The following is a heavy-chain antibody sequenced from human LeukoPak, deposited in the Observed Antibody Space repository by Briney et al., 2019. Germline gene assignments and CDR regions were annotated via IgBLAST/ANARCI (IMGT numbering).Heavy chain of an antibody. J-gene: IGHJ4*02. CDR1: GYTFTGYY. CDR3: ARDGRYYYDSSGYYYVYDY. CDR2: INPNSGGT. V-gene: IGHV1-2*02. D-gene: IGHD3-22*01. Sequence: VASVKVSCKASGYTFTGYYMHWVRQAPGQGLEWMGWINPNSGGTNYAQKFQGRVTMTRDTSISTAYMELSRLRSDDTAVYYCARDGRYYYDSSGYYYVYDYWGQGTLVTVSS.